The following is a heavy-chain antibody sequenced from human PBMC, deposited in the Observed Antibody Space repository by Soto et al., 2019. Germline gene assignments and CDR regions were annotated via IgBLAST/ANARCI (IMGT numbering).Heavy chain of an antibody. CDR2: IDPSDSYT. D-gene: IGHD1-1*01. J-gene: IGHJ6*02. V-gene: IGHV5-10-1*01. Sequence: PGESLKISCKDSGYSFTSYWISWVRQKPGKGLEWMGRIDPSDSYTNYSPSFQGHVTISADKSINTAYLQWSSLKASDTAMYYCARGGVEYYYGMDVWGQGTTVTVSS. CDR1: GYSFTSYW. CDR3: ARGGVEYYYGMDV.